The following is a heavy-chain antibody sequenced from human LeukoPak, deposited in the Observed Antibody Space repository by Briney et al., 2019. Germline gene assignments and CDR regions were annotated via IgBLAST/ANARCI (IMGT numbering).Heavy chain of an antibody. CDR3: AKESSVTGAGLLDY. D-gene: IGHD6-19*01. Sequence: GGSLRLSCAASGFTFSSYEMNWVRQAPGKGLEWVSDISSSGSNIYYADSVKGRFTISRDNSENTLYLQMNRLRAEDTALYYCAKESSVTGAGLLDYWGQGTLVTVSS. CDR1: GFTFSSYE. CDR2: ISSSGSNI. J-gene: IGHJ4*02. V-gene: IGHV3-48*03.